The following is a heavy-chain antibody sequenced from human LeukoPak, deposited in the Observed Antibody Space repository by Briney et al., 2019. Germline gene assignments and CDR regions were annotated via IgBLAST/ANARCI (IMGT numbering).Heavy chain of an antibody. D-gene: IGHD4-17*01. V-gene: IGHV4-34*01. Sequence: PSGTLSLTCAVYGGSFSGYYWSWIRQPPGRGLEWIGEINHSGSTNYNPSLKSRVTISVDTSKNQFSLKLSSVTAADTAVYYCARVGRLRNDYWGQGTLVTVSS. CDR3: ARVGRLRNDY. CDR1: GGSFSGYY. J-gene: IGHJ4*02. CDR2: INHSGST.